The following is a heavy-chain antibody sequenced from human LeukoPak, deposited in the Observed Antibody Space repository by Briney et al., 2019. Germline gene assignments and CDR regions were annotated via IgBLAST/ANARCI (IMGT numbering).Heavy chain of an antibody. V-gene: IGHV1-2*02. CDR2: INPISGDT. Sequence: GASVKVSCKTSGYTFTDYSMNWLRQAPGQGLEWLGWINPISGDTKFARKFQGRVTMTRDTSISTAYMELSRLRSDDTAVYYCASTGSSWYYSYYFDYWGQGTLVTVSS. D-gene: IGHD6-13*01. CDR1: GYTFTDYS. J-gene: IGHJ4*02. CDR3: ASTGSSWYYSYYFDY.